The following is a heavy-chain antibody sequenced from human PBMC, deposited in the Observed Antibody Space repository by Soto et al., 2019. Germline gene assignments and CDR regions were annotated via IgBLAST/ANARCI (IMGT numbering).Heavy chain of an antibody. D-gene: IGHD1-26*01. CDR2: IYHSGST. CDR3: ARAPPGSESGDWFDP. J-gene: IGHJ5*02. CDR1: GGSISGGGYS. V-gene: IGHV4-30-2*01. Sequence: SDTLSLTCAVSGGSISGGGYSWSWIRQPPGKGLEWIGYIYHSGSTYYNPSLKSRVTISVDRSKNQFSLKLSSVTAADTAVYYCARAPPGSESGDWFDPWGQGTLVTVSS.